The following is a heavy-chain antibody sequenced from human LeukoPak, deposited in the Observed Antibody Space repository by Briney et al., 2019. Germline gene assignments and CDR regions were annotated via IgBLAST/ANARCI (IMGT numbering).Heavy chain of an antibody. CDR2: IYYAGST. CDR1: GDSISSSSYY. CDR3: ARGRRIVVLPGRGYFDL. V-gene: IGHV4-39*02. D-gene: IGHD4/OR15-4a*01. Sequence: PSETLSLTCNVSGDSISSSSYYWSWIRVPPGKGLEWIGSIYYAGSTYYNPSLKSRVTLSVDTSTNHYSLNIKSVTAADTAMYYCARGRRIVVLPGRGYFDLWGRGTLVTVSS. J-gene: IGHJ2*01.